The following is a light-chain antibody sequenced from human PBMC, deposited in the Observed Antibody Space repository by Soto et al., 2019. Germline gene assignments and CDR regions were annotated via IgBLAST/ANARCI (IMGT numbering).Light chain of an antibody. V-gene: IGLV2-14*01. CDR2: EVN. CDR3: SSYSSTSTPYV. CDR1: SSDVGSHNY. J-gene: IGLJ1*01. Sequence: QSALAQPASVSGSPGQSITISCTGTSSDVGSHNYVSWYQQHPGKAPKLIIFEVNSRPSGVSNRFSGSKSGSAASLTISGLQAEDEAHYYCSSYSSTSTPYVFGGGTKVTVL.